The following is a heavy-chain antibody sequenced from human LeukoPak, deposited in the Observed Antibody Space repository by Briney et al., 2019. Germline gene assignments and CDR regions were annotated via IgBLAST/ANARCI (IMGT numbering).Heavy chain of an antibody. D-gene: IGHD3-9*01. Sequence: PGGSLRLSCAASGFTFSSYSMNWVRQAPGKGLEWVSSISSSSSYIYYADSVKGRFTISRGNAKNSLYLQMNSLRAEDTAVYYCARGYYDILTGSFDYFDYWGQGTLVTVSS. CDR2: ISSSSSYI. J-gene: IGHJ4*02. CDR3: ARGYYDILTGSFDYFDY. V-gene: IGHV3-21*01. CDR1: GFTFSSYS.